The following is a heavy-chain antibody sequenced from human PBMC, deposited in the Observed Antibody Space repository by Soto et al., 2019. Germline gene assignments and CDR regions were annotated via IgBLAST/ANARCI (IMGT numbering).Heavy chain of an antibody. CDR1: GGTFSSYA. J-gene: IGHJ5*02. CDR3: ARASGDGEWLDENWFAP. CDR2: IIPILGTA. V-gene: IGHV1-69*11. Sequence: QVQLVQSGAEVKKPGSSVKVSCKASGGTFSSYAISWVRQAPGQGLEWMGGIIPILGTANYAQKFQGRVTNTADEPTSTAYMELSSLRSEDTAVYYCARASGDGEWLDENWFAPWGQGTLVTVSS. D-gene: IGHD3-3*01.